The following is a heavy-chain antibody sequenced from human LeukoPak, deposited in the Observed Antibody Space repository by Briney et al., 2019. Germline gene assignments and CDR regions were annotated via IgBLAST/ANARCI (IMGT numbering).Heavy chain of an antibody. D-gene: IGHD2-21*01. CDR1: GFTISSNY. J-gene: IGHJ3*02. Sequence: GGSLRLSCAASGFTISSNYMTWVRQAPGKGLDWVSVIYTGGSTYYTDSVRGRFTIARDNSKNTLYLQMNSLRAEDTAVYYCARDNYILRAFDIWGQGTMVTVSS. CDR2: IYTGGST. CDR3: ARDNYILRAFDI. V-gene: IGHV3-53*01.